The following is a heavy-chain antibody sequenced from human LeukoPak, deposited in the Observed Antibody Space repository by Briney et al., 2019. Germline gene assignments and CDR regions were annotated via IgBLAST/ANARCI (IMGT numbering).Heavy chain of an antibody. J-gene: IGHJ4*02. CDR3: AAVEGRSQLWFGLDY. V-gene: IGHV3-48*04. Sequence: GGSLRLSCAASGFTFSSYSMNWVRQAPGKGLEWVSYISSSSSTIYYADSVKGRFTISRDNAKNSLYLQMNSLRAEDTAVYYCAAVEGRSQLWFGLDYWGQGTLVTVSS. D-gene: IGHD5-18*01. CDR2: ISSSSSTI. CDR1: GFTFSSYS.